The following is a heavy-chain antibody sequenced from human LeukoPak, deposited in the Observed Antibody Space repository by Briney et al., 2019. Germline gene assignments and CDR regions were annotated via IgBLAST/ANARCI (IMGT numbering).Heavy chain of an antibody. CDR2: IYYSGST. Sequence: SETLSLTCTVSGGSISSSSYYWGWIRQPPGKGLEWIGSIYYSGSTYYNPSLKSRVTISVDTSKSQFSLKLSSVTAADTAVYYCAREVAGTPWIDYWGQGTLVTVSS. CDR1: GGSISSSSYY. D-gene: IGHD6-19*01. J-gene: IGHJ4*02. V-gene: IGHV4-39*02. CDR3: AREVAGTPWIDY.